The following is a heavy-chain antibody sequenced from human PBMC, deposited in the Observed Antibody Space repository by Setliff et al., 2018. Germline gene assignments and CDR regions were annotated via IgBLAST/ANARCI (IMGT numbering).Heavy chain of an antibody. Sequence: SLRLSCAASGFTVSSFSMHWVRQAPGKGLEWVAFIRHDGNNKYYKDSVRGRFTISRDNSKNTVYLQMNTLRPEDTAVYYCAKELIEVLMTGLEFWGQGTMVTVSS. D-gene: IGHD3-22*01. V-gene: IGHV3-30*02. J-gene: IGHJ4*02. CDR1: GFTVSSFS. CDR3: AKELIEVLMTGLEF. CDR2: IRHDGNNK.